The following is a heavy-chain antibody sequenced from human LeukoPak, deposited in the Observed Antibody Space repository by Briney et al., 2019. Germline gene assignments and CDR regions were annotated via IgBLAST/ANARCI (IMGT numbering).Heavy chain of an antibody. D-gene: IGHD1-1*01. CDR2: IYHSGSP. CDR3: ARVNINNWHSCDY. J-gene: IGHJ4*02. CDR1: GGSISSNNW. V-gene: IGHV4-4*02. Sequence: PSGTLSLTCAVSGGSISSNNWWGWVRQPPGKGLEWVGEIYHSGSPNYNPSLKSRVTISVDTSRNHFPLNLSSVTAADTAVYYCARVNINNWHSCDYWGQGTLVTVSS.